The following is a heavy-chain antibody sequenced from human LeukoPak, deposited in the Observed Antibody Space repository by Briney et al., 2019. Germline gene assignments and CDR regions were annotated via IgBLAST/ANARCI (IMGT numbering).Heavy chain of an antibody. Sequence: GGSLRLSCAASGFTFSSYEMNWVRQASGKGLEWVSYISSSGSTIYYADSVKGRFTISRDNSKNTMYLQINSLRAEDTAVYYCAKGMLNKWYFDDWGQGTLVTVSS. CDR3: AKGMLNKWYFDD. CDR1: GFTFSSYE. J-gene: IGHJ4*02. CDR2: ISSSGSTI. D-gene: IGHD1/OR15-1a*01. V-gene: IGHV3-48*03.